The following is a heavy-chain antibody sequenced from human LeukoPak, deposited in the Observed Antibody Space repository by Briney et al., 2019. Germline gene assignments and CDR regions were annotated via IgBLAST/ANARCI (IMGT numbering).Heavy chain of an antibody. CDR2: ISSSSSTI. V-gene: IGHV3-48*02. D-gene: IGHD3-10*01. CDR3: AKANLYYYGSGSYTSVDY. J-gene: IGHJ4*02. Sequence: GGSLRLSCAASGFTFSSYSMNWVRQAPGKGLEWVSYISSSSSTIYYADSVKGRFTISRDNAKNSLYLQMNSLRDEDTAVYYCAKANLYYYGSGSYTSVDYWGQGTLVTVSS. CDR1: GFTFSSYS.